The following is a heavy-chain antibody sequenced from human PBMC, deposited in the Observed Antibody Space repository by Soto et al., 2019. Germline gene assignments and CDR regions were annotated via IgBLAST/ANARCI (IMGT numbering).Heavy chain of an antibody. CDR2: IDPSDSYT. V-gene: IGHV5-10-1*01. Sequence: PGESLKISCKGSGYSFSTYWISWVRQMPGKGLEWMGRIDPSDSYTDYSPSFQGHVTISADKSITTAYLQWSSLKASDTAMYYCARRFDSLSWGLEEDYYYYGMDVWGQGTTVTVSS. J-gene: IGHJ6*02. CDR3: ARRFDSLSWGLEEDYYYYGMDV. D-gene: IGHD3-16*01. CDR1: GYSFSTYW.